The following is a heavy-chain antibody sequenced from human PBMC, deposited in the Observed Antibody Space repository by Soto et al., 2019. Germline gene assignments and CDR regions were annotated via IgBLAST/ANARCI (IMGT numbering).Heavy chain of an antibody. CDR3: SRGGGGGLFDL. CDR2: ISPGTTYK. CDR1: GFPFSDHY. J-gene: IGHJ4*02. D-gene: IGHD2-21*01. V-gene: IGHV3-11*06. Sequence: DWTGGSLRLSCASSGFPFSDHYMSWIRRSPGKGLEFLSYISPGTTYKNYADSVKGRFTISRDNAKSSLYLQLNGLRAEDTAVYFCSRGGGGGLFDLWGQGTFVTVSS.